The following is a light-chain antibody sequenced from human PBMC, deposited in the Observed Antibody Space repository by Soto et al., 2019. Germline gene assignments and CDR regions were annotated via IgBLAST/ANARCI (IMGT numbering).Light chain of an antibody. J-gene: IGKJ5*01. CDR2: AAS. V-gene: IGKV2-28*01. CDR3: QQKGT. CDR1: QSLLHSNGYNY. Sequence: DIVMTQSPLSLPVTPGEPASISCRSSQSLLHSNGYNYLDWYLQKPGQSPQLLIYAASSLQSGVPSRFSGSGSGTDFTLTISSLQPEDFATYYCQQKGTLGQGTRLEIK.